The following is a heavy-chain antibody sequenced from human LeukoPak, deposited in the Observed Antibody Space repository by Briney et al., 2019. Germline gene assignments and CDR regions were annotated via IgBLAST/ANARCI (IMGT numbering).Heavy chain of an antibody. J-gene: IGHJ4*02. CDR2: IYHSGST. D-gene: IGHD5-18*01. Sequence: PSETLSLTCTVSGGSIRSYYLSWIRHPPGKGLEWIGYIYHSGSTNYNPSRKSRVTISVDTCKSQFSLELSSVTAADTAVYYCARGARGYSYGWGQGTLVTVSS. CDR3: ARGARGYSYG. V-gene: IGHV4-59*01. CDR1: GGSIRSYY.